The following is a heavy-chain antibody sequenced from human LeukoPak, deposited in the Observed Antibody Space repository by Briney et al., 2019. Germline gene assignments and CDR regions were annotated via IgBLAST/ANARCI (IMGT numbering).Heavy chain of an antibody. CDR2: ISWDSKSI. CDR1: GFTFDQSA. J-gene: IGHJ3*02. CDR3: AKAVAAPGAFDI. V-gene: IGHV3-9*01. Sequence: GGSLRLSCAASGFTFDQSAMHWVRQAQGKGLEWVSGISWDSKSIIYGDSVKGLFAISRDKAKNSLYLQMNSLRADDPALNYCAKAVAAPGAFDIWGQGTVVTVSS. D-gene: IGHD6-19*01.